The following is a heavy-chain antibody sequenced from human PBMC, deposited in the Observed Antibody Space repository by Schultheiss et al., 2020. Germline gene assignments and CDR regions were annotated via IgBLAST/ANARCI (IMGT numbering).Heavy chain of an antibody. D-gene: IGHD2-21*02. CDR1: GYTFTSYG. J-gene: IGHJ5*02. CDR2: ISAYNGNT. Sequence: GESLKIACKASGYTFTSYGISWVRQAPGQGLEWMGWISAYNGNTNYAQKLQGRVTMTTDTSKSTAYMELRSLRSDDTAVYYCARGEGVTGWFDPWGQGTLVTVSS. CDR3: ARGEGVTGWFDP. V-gene: IGHV1-18*01.